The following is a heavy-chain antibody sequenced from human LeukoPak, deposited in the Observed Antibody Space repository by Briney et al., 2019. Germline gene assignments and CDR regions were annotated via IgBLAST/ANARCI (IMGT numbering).Heavy chain of an antibody. D-gene: IGHD6-13*01. CDR3: ARDRIAAAGRTDYYYCYGMDV. Sequence: GGSLRLSCAASGFTFSSYSMNWVRQAPGKGLEWVSYISSSSSTIYYADSVKGRFTISRDNAKNSLYLQMNSLRAEDTAVYYCARDRIAAAGRTDYYYCYGMDVWGQGTTVTVSS. V-gene: IGHV3-48*04. CDR1: GFTFSSYS. J-gene: IGHJ6*02. CDR2: ISSSSSTI.